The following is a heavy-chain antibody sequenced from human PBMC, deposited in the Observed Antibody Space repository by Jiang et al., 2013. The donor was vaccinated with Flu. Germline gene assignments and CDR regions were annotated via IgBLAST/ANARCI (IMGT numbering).Heavy chain of an antibody. CDR1: GGSISSSSYY. V-gene: IGHV4-39*01. J-gene: IGHJ6*02. D-gene: IGHD1-7*01. CDR3: ARQLELRYYYGMDV. Sequence: GLVKPSETLSLTCTVSGGSISSSSYYWGWIRQPPGKGLEWIGSIYYSGSTYYNPSLKSRVTISVDTSKNQFSLKLSSVTAADTAVYYCARQLELRYYYGMDVWGQGTTVTVSS. CDR2: IYYSGST.